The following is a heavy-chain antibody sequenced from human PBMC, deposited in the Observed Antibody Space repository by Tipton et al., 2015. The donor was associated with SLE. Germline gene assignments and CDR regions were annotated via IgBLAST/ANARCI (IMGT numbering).Heavy chain of an antibody. J-gene: IGHJ6*03. Sequence: TLSLTCAVYGGSFSGYYWSWIRQPPGKGLEWIGEINHSGSTNYNPPLKSRVTISVDTSKNQFSLKLSSVTAADTAVYYCAREDYYYMDVWGKGTTVTVTS. V-gene: IGHV4-34*01. CDR3: AREDYYYMDV. CDR2: INHSGST. CDR1: GGSFSGYY.